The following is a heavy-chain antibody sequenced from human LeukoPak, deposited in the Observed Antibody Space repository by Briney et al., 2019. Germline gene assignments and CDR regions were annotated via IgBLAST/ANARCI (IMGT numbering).Heavy chain of an antibody. Sequence: LAGGSLRLSCAASGLTFSRFAMSWVRQAPGRGLEWVAYISYDGRDKYYVDSVKGRFFISKDSSMSTLYLDMNSLRPEDTALYYCVRDLYSRSPYFDVWGQGTLVTVSS. CDR2: ISYDGRDK. CDR3: VRDLYSRSPYFDV. D-gene: IGHD2-21*01. CDR1: GLTFSRFA. J-gene: IGHJ4*02. V-gene: IGHV3-30*03.